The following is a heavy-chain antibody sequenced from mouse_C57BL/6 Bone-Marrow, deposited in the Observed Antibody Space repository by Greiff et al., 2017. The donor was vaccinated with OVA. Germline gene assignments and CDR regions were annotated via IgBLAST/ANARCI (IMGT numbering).Heavy chain of an antibody. V-gene: IGHV2-2*01. D-gene: IGHD2-1*01. Sequence: QVQLKESGPGLVQPSQSLSITCTVSGFALTSYGVHWVRQSPGKGLEWLGVIWSGGSTDYNAAFIYRLSISKDNSKSQVFFKMNSLQADDTAIYYCASYYGNYVGYFDVWGTGTTVTVSS. CDR1: GFALTSYG. CDR3: ASYYGNYVGYFDV. J-gene: IGHJ1*03. CDR2: IWSGGST.